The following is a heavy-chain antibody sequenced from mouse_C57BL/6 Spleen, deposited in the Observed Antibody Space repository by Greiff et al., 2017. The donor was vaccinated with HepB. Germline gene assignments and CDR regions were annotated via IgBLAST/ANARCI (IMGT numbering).Heavy chain of an antibody. CDR2: IHPSDSAT. J-gene: IGHJ2*01. D-gene: IGHD2-5*01. V-gene: IGHV1-74*01. CDR3: AIENSNFTLFDY. CDR1: GYTFTSYW. Sequence: VQLQQPGAELVKPGASVKVSCKASGYTFTSYWMHWVKQRPGQGLEWIGRIHPSDSATNYNQKFKGKATLTVDKSSSTAYMQLSSLTSEDSAVYYCAIENSNFTLFDYWGQGTTLTVSS.